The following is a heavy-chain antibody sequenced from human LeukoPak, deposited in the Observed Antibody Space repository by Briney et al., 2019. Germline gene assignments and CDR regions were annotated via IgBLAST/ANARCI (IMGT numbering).Heavy chain of an antibody. CDR3: ARIAAAGTDFDY. J-gene: IGHJ4*02. D-gene: IGHD6-13*01. CDR1: GFTFSSCG. CDR2: IWYDGSNK. Sequence: PGGSLRLSCAASGFTFSSCGMHWVRQAPGKGLEWVAVIWYDGSNKYYADSVRGRFTISRDNSKNTLYLQMNSLRAEDTAVYYCARIAAAGTDFDYWGQGTLVTVSS. V-gene: IGHV3-33*01.